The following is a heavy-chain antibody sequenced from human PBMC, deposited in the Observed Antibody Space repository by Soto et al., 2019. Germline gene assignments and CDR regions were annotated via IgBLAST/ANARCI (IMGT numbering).Heavy chain of an antibody. CDR2: IYYTGLS. V-gene: IGHV4-59*01. J-gene: IGHJ4*02. Sequence: QVQLQESGPGLVKPSETLSLTCTVSGGSISSYYWSWIRQPPGKGLEWIGYIYYTGLSNSNPSLNSRVTMSVDTSKNQFSLNLSSVTAADTAVYYCASHSSHWPFFDFWGQGTLVTVSS. CDR1: GGSISSYY. D-gene: IGHD6-13*01. CDR3: ASHSSHWPFFDF.